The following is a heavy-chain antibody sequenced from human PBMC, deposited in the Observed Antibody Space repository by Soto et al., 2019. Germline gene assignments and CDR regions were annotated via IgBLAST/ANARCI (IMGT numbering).Heavy chain of an antibody. V-gene: IGHV3-30*18. J-gene: IGHJ4*02. CDR1: GFTFSNYA. Sequence: QVQLVESGGGVVQPGRSLKHSCAASGFTFSNYAIHWVRQAPGKGLEWVAVIASDGKDKRYADSVKGRFTISRDNSKNTVYLQMNSLRGEDTAVYYCAKDGAIAAADYFFDYWGQGSLVTVSS. CDR3: AKDGAIAAADYFFDY. CDR2: IASDGKDK. D-gene: IGHD6-13*01.